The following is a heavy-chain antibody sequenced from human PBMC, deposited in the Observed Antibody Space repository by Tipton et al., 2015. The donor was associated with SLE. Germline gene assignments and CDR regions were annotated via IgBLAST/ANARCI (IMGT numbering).Heavy chain of an antibody. CDR1: GGSISSSSYY. V-gene: IGHV4-39*07. D-gene: IGHD3-22*01. J-gene: IGHJ4*02. CDR2: IYHSGST. Sequence: TLSLTCTVSGGSISSSSYYWGWIRQPPGKGLEWIGSIYHSGSTYYNPSLKSRVTISVDTSKNQFSLKLSSVTAADTAVYYCARSYYYDSSGYHDYWGQGTLVTVSS. CDR3: ARSYYYDSSGYHDY.